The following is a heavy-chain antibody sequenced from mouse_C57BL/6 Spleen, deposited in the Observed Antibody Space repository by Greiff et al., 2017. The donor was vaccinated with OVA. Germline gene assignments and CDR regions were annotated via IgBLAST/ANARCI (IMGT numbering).Heavy chain of an antibody. CDR3: ARGGDYDGDDYAMDY. J-gene: IGHJ4*01. CDR1: GFTFSSYA. V-gene: IGHV5-4*03. D-gene: IGHD2-4*01. CDR2: ISDGGSYT. Sequence: EVKLVESGGGLVKPGGSLKLSCAASGFTFSSYAMSWVRQTPEKRLAWVATISDGGSYTSSPANVTGRFTISRDNAKNNLYLQMSHLKSEDTAMYYCARGGDYDGDDYAMDYWGQGTSVTVSS.